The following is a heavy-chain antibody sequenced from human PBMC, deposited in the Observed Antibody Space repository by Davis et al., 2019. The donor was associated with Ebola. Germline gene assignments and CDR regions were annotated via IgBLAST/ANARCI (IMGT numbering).Heavy chain of an antibody. CDR1: GYTFTSYG. J-gene: IGHJ6*02. CDR3: ARLNNTIFWQAMDV. V-gene: IGHV1-18*01. CDR2: ISAYNGDT. D-gene: IGHD3-9*01. Sequence: ASVKVSCKASGYTFTSYGISWVRQAPGQGLEWMGWISAYNGDTNYAQKLQGRVTMTTDTSTSTAYMELRSLRSDDTAVYYCARLNNTIFWQAMDVWGQGTTVTVSS.